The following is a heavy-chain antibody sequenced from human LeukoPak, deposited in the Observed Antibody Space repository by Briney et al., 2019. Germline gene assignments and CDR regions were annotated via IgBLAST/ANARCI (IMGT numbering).Heavy chain of an antibody. CDR3: ARVGSRGYYFDY. V-gene: IGHV3-48*03. Sequence: GGSLRLSCAASGFTFSSSEMNWVRQAPGKGLEWVSHISGSSTYTNYADSVKGRFTISRDNANNSLYLQMNSLTAEDTAVFYCARVGSRGYYFDYWGQGTLVSVSS. CDR1: GFTFSSSE. D-gene: IGHD1-26*01. J-gene: IGHJ4*02. CDR2: ISGSSTYT.